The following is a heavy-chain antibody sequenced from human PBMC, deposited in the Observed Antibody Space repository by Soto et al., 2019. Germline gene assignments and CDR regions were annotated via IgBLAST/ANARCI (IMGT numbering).Heavy chain of an antibody. CDR1: GYTFTSYY. J-gene: IGHJ4*02. Sequence: QVQLVQSGAEVKKPGASVKVSCKASGYTFTSYYMHWVRQAPGQGLEWMGIINPSGGSTSYAQKYQGRVTMTRDTSTSTVYMELSSLRSEDTAVYYCARDRTADAAGTGGYFEYWGQGTLVTVSS. D-gene: IGHD6-13*01. V-gene: IGHV1-46*01. CDR3: ARDRTADAAGTGGYFEY. CDR2: INPSGGST.